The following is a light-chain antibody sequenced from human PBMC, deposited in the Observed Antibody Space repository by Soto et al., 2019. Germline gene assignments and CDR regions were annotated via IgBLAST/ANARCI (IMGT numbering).Light chain of an antibody. CDR3: QHRSIWPVS. Sequence: ELVLTQSPATLSVSPGARATLSCRASQSVNSNLAWYQQKPGQAPRLLIYRASTRATGIPARFSGSGSGTDFTLIISSLEPEEFAVYYCQHRSIWPVSVGQGTRLEIK. J-gene: IGKJ5*01. CDR2: RAS. V-gene: IGKV3-11*01. CDR1: QSVNSN.